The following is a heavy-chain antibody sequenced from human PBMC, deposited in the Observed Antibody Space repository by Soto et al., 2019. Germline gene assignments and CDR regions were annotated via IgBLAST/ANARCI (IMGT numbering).Heavy chain of an antibody. CDR1: GFSLTNSGVG. CDR3: AHTRSITYYGGGGDFDY. Sequence: QITLKESGPPLVNPTQTLTLTCSFSGFSLTNSGVGVGWIRQPPGKALEWLAFIYWDDEKHYRPSLQSRLTVTKDPAKAQVVLTMTNMDPVDTATYYCAHTRSITYYGGGGDFDYWGQGTRVIVSS. J-gene: IGHJ4*02. V-gene: IGHV2-5*02. CDR2: IYWDDEK. D-gene: IGHD3-10*01.